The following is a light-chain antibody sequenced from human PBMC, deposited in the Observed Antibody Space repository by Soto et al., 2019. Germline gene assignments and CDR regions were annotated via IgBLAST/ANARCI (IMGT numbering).Light chain of an antibody. V-gene: IGKV3-15*01. CDR3: QQYNNWPTT. Sequence: IVLTQSPAIMSLSPGESPSLSCRASQSVSDYLAWYQQKPGQXPRXXIYDSSTRATGIPARFSGSESGTELTITISSLQSEDFEVYYCQQYNNWPTTFGQGTKVDIK. CDR2: DSS. J-gene: IGKJ1*01. CDR1: QSVSDY.